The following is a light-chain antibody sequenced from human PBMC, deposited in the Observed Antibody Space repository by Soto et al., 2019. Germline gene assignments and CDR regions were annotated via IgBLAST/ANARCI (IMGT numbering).Light chain of an antibody. V-gene: IGKV3-20*01. Sequence: ETEPTQAAGGLCLSPGGRATLSSTASQTVSSSYLTWYQQKPGQAPRLLIYDASIRATGIPDRFSGSGSGTDFSLTISRLELEDLAVYYCHQSACSACSFGQGTKVDIK. CDR2: DAS. J-gene: IGKJ1*01. CDR1: QTVSSSY. CDR3: HQSACSACS.